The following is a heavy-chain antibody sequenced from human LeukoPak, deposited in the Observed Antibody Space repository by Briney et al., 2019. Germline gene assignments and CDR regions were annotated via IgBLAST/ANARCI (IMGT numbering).Heavy chain of an antibody. V-gene: IGHV4-59*02. CDR1: GGSVSGYY. CDR3: ARGVGYYDSSGYYYFDY. D-gene: IGHD3-22*01. J-gene: IGHJ4*02. Sequence: SETLSLTCVVSGGSVSGYYWGWIRQPPGRGLEWIGYVYYSGSTNYNPSFKSRITISVDTSRNQFSLQLSSVTAADTAVYYCARGVGYYDSSGYYYFDYWGQGTLVTVSS. CDR2: VYYSGST.